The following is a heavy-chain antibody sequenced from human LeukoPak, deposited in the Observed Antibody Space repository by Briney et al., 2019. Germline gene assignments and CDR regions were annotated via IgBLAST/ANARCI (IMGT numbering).Heavy chain of an antibody. D-gene: IGHD1-26*01. CDR1: GYTFISYY. CDR2: IYPNSGGT. Sequence: GASVKVSCKASGYTFISYYIHWVRQAPGQGLEWMGWIYPNSGGTNYAQKFQGRVTMTRDTSISTAYMELSRLRSDDTAVYYCASSGSYPLYAFDIWGQGTMVTVSS. V-gene: IGHV1-2*02. J-gene: IGHJ3*02. CDR3: ASSGSYPLYAFDI.